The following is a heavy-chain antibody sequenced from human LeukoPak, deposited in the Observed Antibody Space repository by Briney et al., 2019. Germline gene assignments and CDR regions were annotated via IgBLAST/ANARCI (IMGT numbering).Heavy chain of an antibody. V-gene: IGHV1-18*01. J-gene: IGHJ4*02. D-gene: IGHD1-26*01. Sequence: ASVKVSCKASGYTFTSYSISWVRQAPGQGLEWMGWISGYNGNTNYAQNLQGRVTMTPDTSTSTAYMELRSLRSDDTAVYYCARVSSGSYYFDSWGQGTLVTVSS. CDR3: ARVSSGSYYFDS. CDR2: ISGYNGNT. CDR1: GYTFTSYS.